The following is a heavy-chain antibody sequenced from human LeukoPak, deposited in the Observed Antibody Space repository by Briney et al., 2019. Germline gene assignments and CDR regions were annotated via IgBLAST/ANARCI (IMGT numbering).Heavy chain of an antibody. CDR1: GGSISSSYYY. Sequence: PSETLSLTCTVSGGSISSSYYYWGWIRQPPGKGLEWIGGIYYSGSTYYNPSLKSRVTISVDTSKNQFSLKLRSVTAADTAVYYCAREGRYDSSGYTYWGQGTLVTVSS. V-gene: IGHV4-39*02. J-gene: IGHJ4*02. D-gene: IGHD3-22*01. CDR3: AREGRYDSSGYTY. CDR2: IYYSGST.